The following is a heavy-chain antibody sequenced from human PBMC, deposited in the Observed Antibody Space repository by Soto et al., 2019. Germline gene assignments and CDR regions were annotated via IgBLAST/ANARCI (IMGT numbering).Heavy chain of an antibody. J-gene: IGHJ3*02. Sequence: SPTLSLPCAISGDIVFSNTATWNWIRQSPSRGLEWLGRTYYRSKWHNDYAESVKSRITINPDTSKNQFSLQLNSVTPEDTAVYYCARERGFLPEALDIWGRGTMVTVSS. CDR3: ARERGFLPEALDI. D-gene: IGHD3-10*01. CDR2: TYYRSKWHN. CDR1: GDIVFSNTAT. V-gene: IGHV6-1*01.